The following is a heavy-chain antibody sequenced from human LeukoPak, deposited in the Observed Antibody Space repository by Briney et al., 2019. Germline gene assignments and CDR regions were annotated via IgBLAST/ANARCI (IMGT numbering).Heavy chain of an antibody. D-gene: IGHD5-12*01. Sequence: GGSLRLSCAASGFTFSDYYMSWIRQAPGKALEWVSYVSSGSSTIYYADSVKGRFTISRDNSKNTLYLQMNSLRAEDTAVYYCARESSGYEVWGQGTLVTVSS. CDR2: VSSGSSTI. V-gene: IGHV3-11*04. CDR1: GFTFSDYY. J-gene: IGHJ4*02. CDR3: ARESSGYEV.